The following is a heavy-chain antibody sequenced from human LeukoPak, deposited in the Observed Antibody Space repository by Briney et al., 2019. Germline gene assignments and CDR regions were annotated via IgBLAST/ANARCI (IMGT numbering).Heavy chain of an antibody. CDR2: ISGSGGST. D-gene: IGHD2-15*01. Sequence: GGSLRLSCAASGFTFSSYAMSWVRQAPGKGLEWVSAISGSGGSTYYADSVKGRFTISRDNSKNTLYLQMNSLRAEDTAVYYCAKDKIGRLVVAATYFDYWGQGTLVTVSS. CDR1: GFTFSSYA. CDR3: AKDKIGRLVVAATYFDY. V-gene: IGHV3-23*01. J-gene: IGHJ4*02.